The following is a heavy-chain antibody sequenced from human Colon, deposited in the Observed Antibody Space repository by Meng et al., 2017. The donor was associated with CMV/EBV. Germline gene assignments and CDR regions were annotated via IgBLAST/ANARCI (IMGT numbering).Heavy chain of an antibody. D-gene: IGHD5-12*01. CDR1: GFTFSDAW. CDR2: IKSKTDGGTT. V-gene: IGHV3-15*01. CDR3: ATGSTFFLRNAFDI. Sequence: SCVDSGFTFSDAWMNWVRQAPGKGLEWVGRIKSKTDGGTTDYGAPVKGRFSISRDDSKNTLYLQMNSLKTDDTAVYYCATGSTFFLRNAFDIWGQGTMVTVSS. J-gene: IGHJ3*02.